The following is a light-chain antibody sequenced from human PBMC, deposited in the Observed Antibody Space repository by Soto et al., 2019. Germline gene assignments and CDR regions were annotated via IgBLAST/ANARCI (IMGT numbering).Light chain of an antibody. V-gene: IGLV2-23*02. CDR2: EVS. CDR1: FSNVGKFNL. J-gene: IGLJ2*01. CDR3: CSYDGSTTARV. Sequence: QAVLTQPASVSGYPGQSITISCTGTFSNVGKFNLVSWYQQHAGKAPKLIIYEVSVRPSGVSNRFSGSKSGNTASLTISGLQAEDEADYYCCSYDGSTTARVFGGGTKLTVL.